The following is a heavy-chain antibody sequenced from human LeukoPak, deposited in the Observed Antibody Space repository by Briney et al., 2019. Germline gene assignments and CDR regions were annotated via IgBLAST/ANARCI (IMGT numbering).Heavy chain of an antibody. Sequence: GGSLKISCKGSGYSFTSYWIGWVRQMPGKGLEWMGIIYPGDSDTRYSPSFQGQVTISADKSISTAYLQWSSLKASDTAMYYCATQQLDLTGDYYYMDVWGKGTTVTVSS. CDR3: ATQQLDLTGDYYYMDV. CDR1: GYSFTSYW. V-gene: IGHV5-51*01. CDR2: IYPGDSDT. D-gene: IGHD6-13*01. J-gene: IGHJ6*03.